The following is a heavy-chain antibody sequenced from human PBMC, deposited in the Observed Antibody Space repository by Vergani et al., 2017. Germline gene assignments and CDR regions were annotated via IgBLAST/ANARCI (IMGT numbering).Heavy chain of an antibody. CDR2: MNPNSGNT. CDR3: ARGNRRYSSSYYYFGY. Sequence: QVQLVQSGAEVKKPGASVKVSCKASGYTFTSYDINWVRQATGQGLEWMGWMNPNSGNTGYAQKFQGRVTMTRNTSISTAYMELSSLRSEDTAVYSCARGNRRYSSSYYYFGYWGQGTLVTVSS. D-gene: IGHD6-6*01. V-gene: IGHV1-8*01. CDR1: GYTFTSYD. J-gene: IGHJ4*02.